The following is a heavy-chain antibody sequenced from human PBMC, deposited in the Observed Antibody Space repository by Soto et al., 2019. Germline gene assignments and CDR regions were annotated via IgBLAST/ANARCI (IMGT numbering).Heavy chain of an antibody. J-gene: IGHJ3*01. CDR3: ARVSGVDMIVRGCFDF. V-gene: IGHV3-30-3*01. CDR2: VSSDGSNK. CDR1: GFTFSNYA. D-gene: IGHD3-22*01. Sequence: QVQLVESGGGVVQPGTSLRLSCAASGFTFSNYALHWVRQAPGKGLEWVAVVSSDGSNKYHADSVKGRFTISRDNSKNTLDLQINSRRAEDTAFYYWARVSGVDMIVRGCFDFWGEGTGVPVS.